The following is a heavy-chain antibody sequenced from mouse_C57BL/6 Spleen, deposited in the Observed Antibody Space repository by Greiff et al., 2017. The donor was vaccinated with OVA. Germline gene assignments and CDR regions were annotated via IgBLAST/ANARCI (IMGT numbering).Heavy chain of an antibody. Sequence: EVKLVESEGGLVQPGSSMKLSCTASGFTFSDYYMAWVRQVPEKGLEWVANINYDGSSTYYLDSLKSRFIISRDNAKNILYLQMSSLKSEDTATYYCARALTGTRDYAMDYWGQGTSVTVSS. V-gene: IGHV5-16*01. D-gene: IGHD4-1*01. CDR2: INYDGSST. J-gene: IGHJ4*01. CDR3: ARALTGTRDYAMDY. CDR1: GFTFSDYY.